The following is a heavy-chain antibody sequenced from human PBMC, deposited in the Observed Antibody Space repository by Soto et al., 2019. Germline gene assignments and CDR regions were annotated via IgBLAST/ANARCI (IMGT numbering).Heavy chain of an antibody. CDR3: AAAVEAHLLET. Sequence: QMQLVQSGPEVKKPGTSVKVSCKASGFTFTSSAVQWVRQARGQRLEWIGWIVVGSGNTNYAQKFQERVTITRDMSTNTAYMELSSLRSEDTAVYYCAAAVEAHLLETWGQGTLVTVSS. J-gene: IGHJ5*02. CDR2: IVVGSGNT. V-gene: IGHV1-58*01. CDR1: GFTFTSSA.